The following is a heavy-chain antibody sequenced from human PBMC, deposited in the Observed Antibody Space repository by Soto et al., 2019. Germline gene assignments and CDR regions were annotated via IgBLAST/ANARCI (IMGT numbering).Heavy chain of an antibody. CDR3: ARDRYYDNGARRYYYYAMDV. CDR1: GGSLNSYY. V-gene: IGHV4-59*01. J-gene: IGHJ6*02. Sequence: SETLSLTCAVSGGSLNSYYWSWIRQPPGKGLEWIGYIFYSGSTSYNPSLKSRVTISVDASKDQFSLKLSSVTAADTAVYFCARDRYYDNGARRYYYYAMDVWGQGTTVTVSS. D-gene: IGHD3-22*01. CDR2: IFYSGST.